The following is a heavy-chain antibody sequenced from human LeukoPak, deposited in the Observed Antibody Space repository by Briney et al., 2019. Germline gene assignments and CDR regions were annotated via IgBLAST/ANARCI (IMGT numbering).Heavy chain of an antibody. CDR3: ARDDCSSISCYHNWFDP. V-gene: IGHV3-7*01. D-gene: IGHD2-2*01. Sequence: GSLRLSCAASGFTFSSYWMSWVRQAPGKGLEWVANIKQDGSEKYYVDSVKGRFTISRDNAKNSLYLQMNSLRGEDTAVYYCARDDCSSISCYHNWFDPWGQGTLVTVSS. CDR2: IKQDGSEK. CDR1: GFTFSSYW. J-gene: IGHJ5*02.